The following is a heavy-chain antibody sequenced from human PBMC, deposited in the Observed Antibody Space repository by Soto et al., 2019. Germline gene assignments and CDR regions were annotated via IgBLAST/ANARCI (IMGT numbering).Heavy chain of an antibody. V-gene: IGHV4-59*01. D-gene: IGHD6-19*01. Sequence: SETLSLTCTVSGGSISNKYWSWIRQPPGKGLEWIGYVYYSGSTNYNPSLKSRVTISVDTSKNQFSLRPSSVTAADTAVYYCARGSGWYYYWSQGTLVTVSS. CDR3: ARGSGWYYY. CDR1: GGSISNKY. J-gene: IGHJ4*02. CDR2: VYYSGST.